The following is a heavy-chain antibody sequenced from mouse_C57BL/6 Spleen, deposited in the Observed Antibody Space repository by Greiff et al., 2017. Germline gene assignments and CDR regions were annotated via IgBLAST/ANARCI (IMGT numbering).Heavy chain of an antibody. J-gene: IGHJ3*01. CDR3: ARGLYYYGSSPWFAY. CDR1: GFTFSDYY. D-gene: IGHD1-1*01. Sequence: EVNLVESEGGLVQPGSSMKLSCTASGFTFSDYYMAWVRQVPEKGLEWVANINYDGSSTYYLDSLKSRFIISRDNAKNILYLQMSSLKSEDTATYYCARGLYYYGSSPWFAYWGQGTLVTVS. V-gene: IGHV5-16*01. CDR2: INYDGSST.